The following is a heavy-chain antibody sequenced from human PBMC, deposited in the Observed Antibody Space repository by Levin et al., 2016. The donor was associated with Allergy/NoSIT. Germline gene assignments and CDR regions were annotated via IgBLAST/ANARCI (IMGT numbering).Heavy chain of an antibody. CDR1: GYTFTNYG. Sequence: ASVKVSCKASGYTFTNYGMNWVRQAPGQGLEWMGWISAYRRNTNYAQKFQGRVTLTTDTSTSTAYMELRGLRSDDTAVYYCAREGTTFFDYWGQGTLVTVSS. CDR2: ISAYRRNT. D-gene: IGHD2/OR15-2a*01. J-gene: IGHJ4*02. V-gene: IGHV1-18*04. CDR3: AREGTTFFDY.